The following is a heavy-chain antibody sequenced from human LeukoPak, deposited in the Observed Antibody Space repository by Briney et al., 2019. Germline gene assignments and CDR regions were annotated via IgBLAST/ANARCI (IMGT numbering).Heavy chain of an antibody. Sequence: GASVKVSCKASGYTFTNYGITWVRQAPGQGLEWMGWITDYNGNTNYAQKLQGRVTMTTDTSTSTAYMELRSLRSDDTAVYYCAGAGRGYSYGRELDYWGQGTLVTVSS. CDR3: AGAGRGYSYGRELDY. V-gene: IGHV1-18*01. CDR1: GYTFTNYG. D-gene: IGHD5-18*01. CDR2: ITDYNGNT. J-gene: IGHJ4*02.